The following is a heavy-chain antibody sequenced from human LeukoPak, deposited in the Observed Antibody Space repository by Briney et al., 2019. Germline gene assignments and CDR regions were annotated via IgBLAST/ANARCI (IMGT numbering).Heavy chain of an antibody. CDR2: IYYSGST. CDR3: ARHYTYSNWCFDL. Sequence: SETLSLTCSVSGASVGTSDYFWGWIRQPPGKGLEWIATIYYSGSTFYNPSLKSRATMSVDPSKNQFSLKPSSVTAADTAVYYCARHYTYSNWCFDLWGRGTLVTVSS. CDR1: GASVGTSDYF. D-gene: IGHD3-16*01. V-gene: IGHV4-39*01. J-gene: IGHJ2*01.